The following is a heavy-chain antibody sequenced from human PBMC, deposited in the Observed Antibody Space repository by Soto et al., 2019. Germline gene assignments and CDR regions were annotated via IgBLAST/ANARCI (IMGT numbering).Heavy chain of an antibody. CDR2: INAGNGNT. CDR3: ARLGVLNDAYYFDY. J-gene: IGHJ4*02. D-gene: IGHD1-1*01. CDR1: GYTFTSYA. V-gene: IGHV1-3*01. Sequence: QVQLVQSGAEVKKPGASVKVSCKASGYTFTSYAMHWVRQAPGQRLEWMGWINAGNGNTKYSQKFQGRVTITRDTSASTAYMELSSLRSEDTAVYYCARLGVLNDAYYFDYWGQGTLVTVSS.